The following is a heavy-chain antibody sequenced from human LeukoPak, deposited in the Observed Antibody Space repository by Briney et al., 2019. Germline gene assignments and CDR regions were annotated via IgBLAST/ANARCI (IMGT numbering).Heavy chain of an antibody. J-gene: IGHJ4*02. CDR2: IYYSGST. CDR1: GGSISSSSYY. Sequence: SETLSLTCTVSGGSISSSSYYWGWIRQPPGKGLEWIGSIYYSGSTNYNPSLKSRVTISVDTSKNQFSLKLSSVTAADTAVYYCARASYYDFYYFDYWGQGTLVTVSS. V-gene: IGHV4-39*07. CDR3: ARASYYDFYYFDY. D-gene: IGHD3-22*01.